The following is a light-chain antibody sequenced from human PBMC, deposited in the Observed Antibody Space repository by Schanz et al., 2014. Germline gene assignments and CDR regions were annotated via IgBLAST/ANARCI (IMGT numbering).Light chain of an antibody. J-gene: IGLJ3*02. CDR3: SSYAGDNTLR. CDR1: GGDFGGFHY. Sequence: QSALTQPASVSGSPGQSITISCTGTGGDFGGFHYVSWYQQHPGKAPKLIISDVTDRPSGVSDRFSGSKSGNTASLTISGLLADDEADYYCSSYAGDNTLRFGGGTKLTVL. V-gene: IGLV2-14*01. CDR2: DVT.